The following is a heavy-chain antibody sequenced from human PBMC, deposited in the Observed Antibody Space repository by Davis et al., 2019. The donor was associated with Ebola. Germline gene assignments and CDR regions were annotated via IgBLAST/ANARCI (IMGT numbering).Heavy chain of an antibody. CDR2: IYYSGST. V-gene: IGHV4-59*12. J-gene: IGHJ2*01. CDR1: GGSISNYY. CDR3: ARGRRPPNWHFDL. Sequence: SETLSLTCSVSGGSISNYYWSWIRQSPGKGLEWIGSIYYSGSTYHNPSLKSRVTISVDTSKNQFSLKLSSVTAADTAVYYCARGRRPPNWHFDLWGRGTLVIVSS.